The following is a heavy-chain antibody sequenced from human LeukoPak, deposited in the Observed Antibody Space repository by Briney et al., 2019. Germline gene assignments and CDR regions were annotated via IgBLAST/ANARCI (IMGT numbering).Heavy chain of an antibody. J-gene: IGHJ4*02. V-gene: IGHV3-33*06. CDR1: GFTFDTHG. CDR3: AKDTAIQFLEPAF. Sequence: GGSLRLSCAASGFTFDTHGMHWVRQAPDKGLEWVAAIWFDGSVRHYSDAVKGRFTISRDNSLNTLYLQMNSLRVEDTAMYYCAKDTAIQFLEPAFWGQGTLVTVSS. D-gene: IGHD3-3*01. CDR2: IWFDGSVR.